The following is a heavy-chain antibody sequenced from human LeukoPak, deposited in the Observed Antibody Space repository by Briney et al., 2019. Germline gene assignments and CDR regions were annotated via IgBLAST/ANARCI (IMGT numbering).Heavy chain of an antibody. CDR3: AMIIVGATGLDY. D-gene: IGHD1-26*01. Sequence: SVKVSCKASGYTFTSYAMHWVRQAPGQGLEWMGGIIPIFGTANYAQKFQGRVTITADESTSTAYMELSSLRSEDTAVYYCAMIIVGATGLDYWGQGTLVTVSS. CDR1: GYTFTSYA. V-gene: IGHV1-69*13. J-gene: IGHJ4*02. CDR2: IIPIFGTA.